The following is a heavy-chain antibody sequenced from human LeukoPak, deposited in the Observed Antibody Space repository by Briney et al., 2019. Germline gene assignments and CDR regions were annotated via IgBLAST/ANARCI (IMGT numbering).Heavy chain of an antibody. Sequence: HGESLKISCKASGYCFTSYLICWVRQMPGKVLEWLGRIDPGDSYTNYSPSFQGHVTISADKSISTAYLQWSSLKASDTAMYYCARQTYSSGWYEDYWGQGTLVTVSS. D-gene: IGHD6-19*01. CDR1: GYCFTSYL. V-gene: IGHV5-10-1*01. CDR3: ARQTYSSGWYEDY. CDR2: IDPGDSYT. J-gene: IGHJ4*02.